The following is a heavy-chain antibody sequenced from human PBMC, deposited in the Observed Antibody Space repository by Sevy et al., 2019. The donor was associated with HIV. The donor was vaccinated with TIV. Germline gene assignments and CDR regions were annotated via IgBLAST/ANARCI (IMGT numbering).Heavy chain of an antibody. CDR2: ITRNSYEAYGGTT. V-gene: IGHV3-49*03. CDR1: GFSFDDFA. J-gene: IGHJ4*02. CDR3: TRGLATAGTPEYYFDY. Sequence: GGSLRLSCTTSGFSFDDFAMSWFRQAPGKGLEWVAFITRNSYEAYGGTTDYGASVKGRFIISRDDSKSIAYLQMNSRKTEDTAVYYCTRGLATAGTPEYYFDYWGPGTLVTVSS. D-gene: IGHD5-12*01.